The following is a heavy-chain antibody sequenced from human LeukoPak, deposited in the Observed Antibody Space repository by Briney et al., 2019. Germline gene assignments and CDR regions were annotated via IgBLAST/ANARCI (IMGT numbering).Heavy chain of an antibody. D-gene: IGHD6-13*01. J-gene: IGHJ4*02. CDR1: GFTFSSYA. Sequence: QTGGSLRLSCAASGFTFSSYAMHWVRQAPGKGLEWVAVISYDGSNKYYADSVKGRFTISRDNSKNTLYLQMNSLRAGDTAVYYCARTGYSSSWYLGYYFGYWGQGTLVTVSS. CDR3: ARTGYSSSWYLGYYFGY. CDR2: ISYDGSNK. V-gene: IGHV3-30*04.